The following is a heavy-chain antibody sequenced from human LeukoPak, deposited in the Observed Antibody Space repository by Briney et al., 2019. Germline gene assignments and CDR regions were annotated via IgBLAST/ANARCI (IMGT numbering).Heavy chain of an antibody. CDR3: ARSGPQLWRYFDY. J-gene: IGHJ4*02. Sequence: GGSLRLSCAASGFTFSSYWMSWVRQAPGKGLEWVANIKQDGSEKYYVDSVKGRFTISRDNAKNSLYLQMNSLRAEDTAVYYCARSGPQLWRYFDYWGQGTLVTVSP. D-gene: IGHD5-18*01. CDR2: IKQDGSEK. V-gene: IGHV3-7*01. CDR1: GFTFSSYW.